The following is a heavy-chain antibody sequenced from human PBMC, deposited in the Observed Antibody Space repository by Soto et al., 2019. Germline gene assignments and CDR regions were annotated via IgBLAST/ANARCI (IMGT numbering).Heavy chain of an antibody. J-gene: IGHJ6*02. V-gene: IGHV4-34*01. D-gene: IGHD3-16*01. CDR1: GGSFSGYY. CDR2: INHSGST. Sequence: SETLSLTCAVYGGSFSGYYWSWIRQPPGKGLEWIGEINHSGSTNYNPSLKSRVTISVDTSKNQFSLKLSSVTAADTAVYYCARGHVSSRTTFFTYYYYYGMDVWGQGTTVTFSS. CDR3: ARGHVSSRTTFFTYYYYYGMDV.